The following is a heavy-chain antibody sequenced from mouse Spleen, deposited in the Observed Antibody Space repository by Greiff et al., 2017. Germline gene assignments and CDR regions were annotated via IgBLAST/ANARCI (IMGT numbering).Heavy chain of an antibody. CDR2: IWSDGST. Sequence: VKLQESGPGLVAPSQSLSITCTVSGFSLTNYAVHWVRQSPGKGLEWLGVIWSDGSTDYNAAFISRLSISKDNSKSQVFFKMNSLQADDTAIYYCARKKVYYDGSYAWYFDVWGAGTTVTVSS. CDR1: GFSLTNYA. CDR3: ARKKVYYDGSYAWYFDV. J-gene: IGHJ1*01. D-gene: IGHD1-1*01. V-gene: IGHV2-4-1*01.